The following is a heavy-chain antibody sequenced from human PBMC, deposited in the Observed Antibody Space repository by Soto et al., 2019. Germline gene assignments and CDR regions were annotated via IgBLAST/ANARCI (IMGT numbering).Heavy chain of an antibody. CDR3: ARQAYCGGDCYIFDY. V-gene: IGHV4-39*01. D-gene: IGHD2-21*02. Sequence: QLQLQESGPGLVKPSETLSLTCTVSGGSISSSSYYWGWIRQPPGKGLEWIGSIYYSGSTYYNPSLKSRVTISVDTSKNQFSLKLSSVTAADTAVYYCARQAYCGGDCYIFDYWGQGTLVTVSS. J-gene: IGHJ4*02. CDR1: GGSISSSSYY. CDR2: IYYSGST.